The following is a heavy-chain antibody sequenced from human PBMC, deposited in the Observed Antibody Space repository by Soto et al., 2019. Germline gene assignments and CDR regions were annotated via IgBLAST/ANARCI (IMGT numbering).Heavy chain of an antibody. CDR2: IYYSGST. Sequence: SETLSLTCTVSGGSISSYYWSWIRQPPGKGLEWIGYIYYSGSTNYNPSLKSRVTISVDTSKNQFSLKLSSVTAADTAVYYCARLVGATPGLDYYYGMDVWGQGTTVTVSS. V-gene: IGHV4-59*01. D-gene: IGHD1-26*01. CDR1: GGSISSYY. CDR3: ARLVGATPGLDYYYGMDV. J-gene: IGHJ6*02.